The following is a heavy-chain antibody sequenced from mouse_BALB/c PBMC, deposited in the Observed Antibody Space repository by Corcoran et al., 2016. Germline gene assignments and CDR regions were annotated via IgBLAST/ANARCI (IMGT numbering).Heavy chain of an antibody. J-gene: IGHJ4*01. Sequence: QIQLVQSGPELKKPGETVKISCKASGYTFTNYGMNWVKQAPGKGLKWMGWINTYTGEPTYADDFKGRFAFSLETSASTAYLQINNLINDDTATYFCAREPYAMDYWGQGTSVTVSS. CDR3: AREPYAMDY. CDR1: GYTFTNYG. V-gene: IGHV9-3-1*01. CDR2: INTYTGEP.